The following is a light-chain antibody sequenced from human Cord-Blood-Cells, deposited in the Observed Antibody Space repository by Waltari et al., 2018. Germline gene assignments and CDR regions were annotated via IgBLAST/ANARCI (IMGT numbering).Light chain of an antibody. J-gene: IGLJ3*02. Sequence: QSALTQPASVYGSPGQSITLSCTGTRSDVGSYNLVAWYQQHPGKAPKLMIYEGSKRPSGVSNRFSCSKSGNTASLTISGLQAEDEADYYCCSYAGSSTWVFGGGTKLTVL. V-gene: IGLV2-23*01. CDR2: EGS. CDR3: CSYAGSSTWV. CDR1: RSDVGSYNL.